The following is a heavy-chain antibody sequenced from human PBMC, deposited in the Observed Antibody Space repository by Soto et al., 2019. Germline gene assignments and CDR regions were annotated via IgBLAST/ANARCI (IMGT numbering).Heavy chain of an antibody. CDR1: GGSFSGYY. CDR3: ARALGWTLNY. Sequence: PLETLSLTCAVYGGSFSGYYWSWIRQPPGKGLEWIGEINHSGSTNYNPSLKSRVTISVDTSKNQFSLKLSSVTAADTAVYYCARALGWTLNYWGQGTLVTVSS. D-gene: IGHD2-15*01. V-gene: IGHV4-34*01. CDR2: INHSGST. J-gene: IGHJ4*02.